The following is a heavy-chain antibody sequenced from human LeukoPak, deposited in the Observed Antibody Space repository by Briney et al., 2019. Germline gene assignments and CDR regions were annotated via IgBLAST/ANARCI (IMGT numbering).Heavy chain of an antibody. CDR3: AKDSGGDYFDY. D-gene: IGHD4-17*01. Sequence: GGSLRLSCTVSGLTVSSNSMSWVRQAPGKGLEWVSFIYSGGNTHYSDSVKGRFTISRDNSKNTLYLQMNSLRAEDTAVYYCAKDSGGDYFDYWGQGTLVTVSS. CDR2: IYSGGNT. J-gene: IGHJ4*02. V-gene: IGHV3-53*05. CDR1: GLTVSSNS.